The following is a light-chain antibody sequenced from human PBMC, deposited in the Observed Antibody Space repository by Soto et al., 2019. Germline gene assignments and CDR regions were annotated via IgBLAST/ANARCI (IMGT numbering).Light chain of an antibody. J-gene: IGKJ2*01. CDR3: QQYTNYPVT. V-gene: IGKV1-5*03. Sequence: DIQMTQSPSTLSASVGDRVTITCRASQSISNSLAWYQQKTGKAPNLLIYKASILESGVPSRFSGSGSGTEFTLTISSLQPDDFGTYYCQQYTNYPVTFGQGTKVDIK. CDR1: QSISNS. CDR2: KAS.